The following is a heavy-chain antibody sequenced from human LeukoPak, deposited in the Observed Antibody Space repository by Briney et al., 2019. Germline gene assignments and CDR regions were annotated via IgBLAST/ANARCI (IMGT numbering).Heavy chain of an antibody. CDR3: ARDCDRSGYYCY. CDR1: GYTFTSYG. J-gene: IGHJ4*02. Sequence: ASVKVSCKASGYTFTSYGISWVRQAPGRGLEWMGWISGDNGNTNYAQKLQGRVTMTTDTSTSTAYMELRSLTSDDTAVYYCARDCDRSGYYCYWSQGTLVTVSS. D-gene: IGHD3-22*01. V-gene: IGHV1-18*01. CDR2: ISGDNGNT.